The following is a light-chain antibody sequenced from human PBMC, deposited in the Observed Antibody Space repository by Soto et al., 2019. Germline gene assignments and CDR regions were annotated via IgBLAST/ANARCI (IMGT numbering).Light chain of an antibody. CDR3: QKFNAVPT. J-gene: IGKJ4*01. Sequence: DIQMTQSPSSPSASVGDRVTITCRASQAINNYLAWYQQKPGKVPTLLISAASTLQSGVPSRFSGSGSGTDFTLTISSLQPEDVATYYCQKFNAVPTFGGGTKVEI. CDR1: QAINNY. V-gene: IGKV1-27*01. CDR2: AAS.